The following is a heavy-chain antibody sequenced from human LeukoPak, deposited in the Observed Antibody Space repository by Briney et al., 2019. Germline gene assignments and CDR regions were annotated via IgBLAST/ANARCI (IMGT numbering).Heavy chain of an antibody. J-gene: IGHJ5*02. CDR3: ARHTSMATRTNWFDP. CDR1: GGSISSYY. Sequence: SETLSLTCTVSGGSISSYYWTWIRQPAGKGLEWIGRIFSSGSTDYNPSLKSRLTMSLDTSKNQISLELTSVTAADTAVYYCARHTSMATRTNWFDPWGQGTLVTVSS. V-gene: IGHV4-4*07. D-gene: IGHD5-24*01. CDR2: IFSSGST.